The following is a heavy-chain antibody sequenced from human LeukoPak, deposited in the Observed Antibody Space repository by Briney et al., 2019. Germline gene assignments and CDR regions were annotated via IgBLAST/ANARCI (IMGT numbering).Heavy chain of an antibody. D-gene: IGHD3-3*01. CDR3: GVAASSVSDFDS. CDR2: ITGSSSSM. V-gene: IGHV3-21*06. Sequence: GGSLRLSCAASGFTFRDYPLNWVRQAPGKGLEWLSSITGSSSSMFYADSVRGRFTIPRDNAKNSLYLQMDSLRADDTAIYYCGVAASSVSDFDSWGQGTLVTVSS. J-gene: IGHJ4*02. CDR1: GFTFRDYP.